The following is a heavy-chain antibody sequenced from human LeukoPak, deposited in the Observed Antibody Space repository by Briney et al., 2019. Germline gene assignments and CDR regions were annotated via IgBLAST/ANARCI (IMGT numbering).Heavy chain of an antibody. CDR3: ARDHDGCTLGYCSSTEVDY. CDR2: INPNSGGT. CDR1: GYTFTGYY. J-gene: IGHJ4*02. V-gene: IGHV1-2*02. Sequence: ASVKVSCKASGYTFTGYYMHWVRQAPGQGLEWMGWINPNSGGTNYAQKFQGRVTMTRDTSISTAYMELSRLRSDDTAVYYCARDHDGCTLGYCSSTEVDYWGQGTLVTVSS. D-gene: IGHD2-2*01.